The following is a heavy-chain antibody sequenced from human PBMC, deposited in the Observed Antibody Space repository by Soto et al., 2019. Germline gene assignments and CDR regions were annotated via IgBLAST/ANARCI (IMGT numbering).Heavy chain of an antibody. CDR1: GFTFSSYG. Sequence: VQLVESGGGVVQPGRSLRLSCAASGFTFSSYGMHWVRQAPGKGLEWVAVISYDGSNKYYADSVKGRFTISRDNSKNTLYLQMNSLRAEDTAVYYCAKSEVRSAGVYYYGMDVWGQGTTVTVSS. D-gene: IGHD6-13*01. CDR3: AKSEVRSAGVYYYGMDV. V-gene: IGHV3-30*18. CDR2: ISYDGSNK. J-gene: IGHJ6*02.